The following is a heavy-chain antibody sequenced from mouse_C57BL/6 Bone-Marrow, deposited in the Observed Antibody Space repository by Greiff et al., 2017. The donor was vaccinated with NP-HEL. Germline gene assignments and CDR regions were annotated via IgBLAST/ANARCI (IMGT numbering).Heavy chain of an antibody. J-gene: IGHJ3*01. Sequence: QVHVKQPGAELVKPGASVKMSCKASGYTFTSYWIPWVKQRPGQGLEWIGEIHPCSGGTNYNEKFKSKATLTVDTSSSTAYMQLSSLTSEDSAVYDCARVGWTWYAYGGRGKGITVSA. CDR2: IHPCSGGT. V-gene: IGHV1-55*01. D-gene: IGHD3-2*02. CDR1: GYTFTSYW. CDR3: ARVGWTWYAY.